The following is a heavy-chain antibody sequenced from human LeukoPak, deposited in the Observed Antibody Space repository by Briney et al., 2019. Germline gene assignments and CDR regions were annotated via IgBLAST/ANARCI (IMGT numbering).Heavy chain of an antibody. D-gene: IGHD2-15*01. CDR1: GYTFTDCF. V-gene: IGHV1-2*02. CDR3: ARDQAFVYCSGGTCYDDY. J-gene: IGHJ4*02. CDR2: INANRGGT. Sequence: ASVKVSCKASGYTFTDCFMHLVRQAPGQGLEWMGWINANRGGTNYAQKFQGRVTMTRDTSINTAYMELSRLRSDDTAVYYCARDQAFVYCSGGTCYDDYWGQGSLVTVSS.